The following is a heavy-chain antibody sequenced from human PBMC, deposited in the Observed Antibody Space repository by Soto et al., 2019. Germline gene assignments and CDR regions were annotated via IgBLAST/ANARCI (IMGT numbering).Heavy chain of an antibody. D-gene: IGHD3-3*01. CDR2: MNPNSGNT. Sequence: ASVNVSCKASGYTFTSYDINWVRQATGQGLEWMGWMNPNSGNTGYAQKFQGRVTMTRNTSISTAYMELSSLRSEDTAVYYCARGLSYYDFWSGYSRGIMDVWGQGTTVTVSS. V-gene: IGHV1-8*01. CDR3: ARGLSYYDFWSGYSRGIMDV. CDR1: GYTFTSYD. J-gene: IGHJ6*02.